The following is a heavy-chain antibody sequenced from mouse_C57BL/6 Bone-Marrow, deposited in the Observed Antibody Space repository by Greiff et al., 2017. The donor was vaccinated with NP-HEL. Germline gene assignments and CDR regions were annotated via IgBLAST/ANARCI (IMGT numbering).Heavy chain of an antibody. CDR3: ARGDYYGYFDY. J-gene: IGHJ2*01. Sequence: QVQLKQSGPELVKPGASVKISCKASGYAFSSSWMNWVKQRPGKGLEWIGRIYPGDGDTNYNGKFKGKATLTADKSSSTAYMQLSSLTSEDSAVYFCARGDYYGYFDYWGQGTTLTVSS. V-gene: IGHV1-82*01. CDR1: GYAFSSSW. CDR2: IYPGDGDT. D-gene: IGHD1-1*01.